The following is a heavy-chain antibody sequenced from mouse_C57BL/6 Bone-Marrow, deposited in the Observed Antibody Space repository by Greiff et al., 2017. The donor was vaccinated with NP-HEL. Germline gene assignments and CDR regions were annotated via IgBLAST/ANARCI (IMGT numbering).Heavy chain of an antibody. D-gene: IGHD2-1*01. CDR1: GYTFTSYW. CDR3: GGGNYEGDYFDY. Sequence: QVQLKQPGAELVKPGASVKMSCKASGYTFTSYWITWVKQRPGQGLEWIGDIYPGSGSTNYNEKVKSKATLTVDTSSSTASMQLSSLTSEDSAVYAWGGGNYEGDYFDYWGQGTTLTVSS. V-gene: IGHV1-55*01. CDR2: IYPGSGST. J-gene: IGHJ2*01.